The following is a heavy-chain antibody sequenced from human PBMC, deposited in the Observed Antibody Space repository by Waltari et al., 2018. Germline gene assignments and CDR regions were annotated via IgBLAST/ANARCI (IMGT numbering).Heavy chain of an antibody. CDR3: ARSQQLAFFDL. CDR1: GFTFSSYA. V-gene: IGHV3-30-3*01. Sequence: QVQLVESGGGVVQPGRSLRLSCAASGFTFSSYAMHWVRQAPGKGLEWVAVISYDGSNKYYADPVKGRFTISRDNSKNTLYLQMNSLRAEDTAVYYCARSQQLAFFDLWGRGTLVTVSS. CDR2: ISYDGSNK. J-gene: IGHJ2*01. D-gene: IGHD6-13*01.